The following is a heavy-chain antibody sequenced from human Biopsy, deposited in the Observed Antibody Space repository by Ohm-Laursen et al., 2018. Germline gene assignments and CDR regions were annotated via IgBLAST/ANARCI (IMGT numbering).Heavy chain of an antibody. CDR2: IDPKSGGT. CDR1: GFSFTGYY. CDR3: ARELGDFWGGRQFDF. V-gene: IGHV1-2*02. Sequence: ASVKVSCKASGFSFTGYYIHWVRQAPGQGLEWMGWIDPKSGGTNYAQKFQGRVTMTRGTSISTTYMELRGLTSDDTAVFYCARELGDFWGGRQFDFWGQGTLVTVSS. J-gene: IGHJ5*01. D-gene: IGHD3-3*01.